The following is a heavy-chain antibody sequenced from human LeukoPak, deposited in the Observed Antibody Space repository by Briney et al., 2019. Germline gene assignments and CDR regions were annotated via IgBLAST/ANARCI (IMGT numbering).Heavy chain of an antibody. Sequence: GGSLRLSCAASGFTFSSYWTSWVRQAPGKGLEWVANIKQDGSEKYYVDSVKGRFTISRDNAKNSLYLQMNSLRAEDTAVYYCARGSHYYDSSGYYAAGYWGQGTLVTVSS. CDR1: GFTFSSYW. V-gene: IGHV3-7*04. CDR3: ARGSHYYDSSGYYAAGY. CDR2: IKQDGSEK. J-gene: IGHJ4*02. D-gene: IGHD3-22*01.